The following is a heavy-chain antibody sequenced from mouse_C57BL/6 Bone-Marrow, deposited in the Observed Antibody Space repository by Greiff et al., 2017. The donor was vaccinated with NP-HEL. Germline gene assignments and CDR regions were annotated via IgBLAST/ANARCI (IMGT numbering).Heavy chain of an antibody. CDR1: GYTFTSYD. V-gene: IGHV1-85*01. Sequence: VHLVESGPELVKPGASVKLSCKASGYTFTSYDINWVKQRPGQGLEWIGWIYPRDGSTKYNEKFKGKATLTVDTSSSTAYMELHSLTSEDSAVYFCARSGDYGSRNAMDYWGQGTSVTVSS. CDR3: ARSGDYGSRNAMDY. J-gene: IGHJ4*01. CDR2: IYPRDGST. D-gene: IGHD1-1*01.